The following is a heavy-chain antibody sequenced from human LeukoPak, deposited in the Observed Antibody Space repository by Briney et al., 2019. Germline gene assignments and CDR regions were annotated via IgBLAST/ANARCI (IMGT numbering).Heavy chain of an antibody. D-gene: IGHD3/OR15-3a*01. CDR3: TAGTGYSDFDY. J-gene: IGHJ4*02. V-gene: IGHV3-15*01. Sequence: GGSLRLSCAASGFTFNKAWMSWVRQTPGKGLEWVDRIKSKTDGGTTDYAAPVKGRFTISRDDSENTLYLQMNSLKTEDTAVYYCTAGTGYSDFDYWGQGTLVTVSS. CDR2: IKSKTDGGTT. CDR1: GFTFNKAW.